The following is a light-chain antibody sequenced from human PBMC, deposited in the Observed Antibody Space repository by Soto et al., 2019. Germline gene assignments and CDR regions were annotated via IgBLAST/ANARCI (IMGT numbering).Light chain of an antibody. CDR2: GAS. V-gene: IGKV3-20*01. Sequence: EIVLTQSPGTLSLSPGGRASLFCRASQSVSPYLAWYQQKPGQAPRLLIYGASSRATGIPDRFSGSGSGPDFTLTISRLEPEDFAVYFCLQYGNSLAFGGGTKVEIK. CDR1: QSVSPY. CDR3: LQYGNSLA. J-gene: IGKJ4*01.